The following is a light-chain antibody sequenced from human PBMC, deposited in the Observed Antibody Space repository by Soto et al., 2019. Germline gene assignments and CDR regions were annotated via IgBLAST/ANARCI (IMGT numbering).Light chain of an antibody. CDR3: QQYGSSPYT. V-gene: IGKV3-20*01. J-gene: IGKJ2*01. CDR2: GAS. Sequence: EIVLTQSPGTLSLSPGERATLSCRASQSVTSDYLAWYQQKPGQAPRLLIYGASSRATGIPDRFSGSGPGTDFTLTISRLEPEDSAVYYCQQYGSSPYTFGQGARLEIK. CDR1: QSVTSDY.